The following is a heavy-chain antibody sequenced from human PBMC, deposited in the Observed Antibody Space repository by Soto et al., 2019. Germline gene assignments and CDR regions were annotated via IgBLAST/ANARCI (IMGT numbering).Heavy chain of an antibody. CDR2: TYYRSKWYN. D-gene: IGHD6-13*01. Sequence: QTLSLPCAISGDSVSSNSGAWNWIRQSPSRVLEWLGRTYYRSKWYNDYAVSVKSRITINPDTSKNQFSLQLNSVTPEDTAVYYCARDGIAAADSYYYGMDVWGQGTTVTVSS. CDR3: ARDGIAAADSYYYGMDV. J-gene: IGHJ6*02. CDR1: GDSVSSNSGA. V-gene: IGHV6-1*01.